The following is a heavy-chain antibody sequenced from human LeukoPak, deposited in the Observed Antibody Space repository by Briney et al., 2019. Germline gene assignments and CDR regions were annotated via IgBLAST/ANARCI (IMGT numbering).Heavy chain of an antibody. CDR3: AREAVHYGSGSHDY. CDR2: MHSSGST. D-gene: IGHD3-10*01. J-gene: IGHJ4*02. V-gene: IGHV4-4*07. CDR1: GGSISSYY. Sequence: SETLSLTCTVSGGSISSYYWSWIRQPAGKGLEWIGRMHSSGSTNYNPSIKSRVTMSLDTSKNQFSLKVDSVTAADTAMYYCAREAVHYGSGSHDYWGQGTLVTVSS.